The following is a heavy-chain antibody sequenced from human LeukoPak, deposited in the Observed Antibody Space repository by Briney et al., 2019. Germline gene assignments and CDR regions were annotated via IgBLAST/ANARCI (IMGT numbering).Heavy chain of an antibody. Sequence: KSGGSLRLSCAASGFTFSDYNMRWIRQAPGKGLEWVSGITPSGHTYYAASVHGRFTIHRDNSKNTLYLQMNRLGAEATPLDSCGQDWAWPAFGHSGQGTLVTASS. CDR1: GFTFSDYN. CDR2: ITPSGHT. D-gene: IGHD2-15*01. V-gene: IGHV3-69-1*01. J-gene: IGHJ4*02. CDR3: GQDWAWPAFGH.